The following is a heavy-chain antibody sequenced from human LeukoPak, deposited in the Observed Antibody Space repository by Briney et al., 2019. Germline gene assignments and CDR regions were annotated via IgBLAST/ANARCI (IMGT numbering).Heavy chain of an antibody. CDR2: IYDIGNT. V-gene: IGHV3-53*01. J-gene: IGHJ4*02. Sequence: GGSLRLSCAVSGFTVSSNYMSWVRQAPGRGLEWVSVIYDIGNTYYADSVKGRFTISRDTSKNTVYLQMNSLRAEDTAVYYCARGGMRRPYDCWGQGALVTVSS. D-gene: IGHD1-14*01. CDR1: GFTVSSNY. CDR3: ARGGMRRPYDC.